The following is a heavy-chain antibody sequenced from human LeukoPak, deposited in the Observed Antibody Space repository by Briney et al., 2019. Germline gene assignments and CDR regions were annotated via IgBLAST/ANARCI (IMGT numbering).Heavy chain of an antibody. V-gene: IGHV3-23*01. Sequence: GGSLSLSCAASGFPFSSYAMSWVRQAPGKGLEWISGISGSGGSTDYADSVKGRFTISRDNSKNTLYLQMNSLRAEDSAVYYCAKPRDSGGSWGYDNWGQGTLVTVSS. CDR3: AKPRDSGGSWGYDN. CDR2: ISGSGGST. CDR1: GFPFSSYA. D-gene: IGHD2-15*01. J-gene: IGHJ4*02.